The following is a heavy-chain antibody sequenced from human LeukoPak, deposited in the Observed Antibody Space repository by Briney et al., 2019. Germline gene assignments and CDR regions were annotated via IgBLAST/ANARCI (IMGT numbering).Heavy chain of an antibody. CDR1: GFTHSNYW. V-gene: IGHV3-7*03. J-gene: IGHJ4*02. CDR2: IKQDGSEK. Sequence: GGSLRLSCAASGFTHSNYWKSWVRQAPGKGLEWVADIKQDGSEKYYVDSVKGRFTISRDNTKNSLYLQMNSLRAEDTAVYYCARRYFDYWGQGTLVTVSS. CDR3: ARRYFDY.